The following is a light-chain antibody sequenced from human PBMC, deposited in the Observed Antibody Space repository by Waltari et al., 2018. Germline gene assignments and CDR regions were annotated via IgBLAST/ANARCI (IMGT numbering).Light chain of an antibody. J-gene: IGKJ1*01. CDR2: KAS. Sequence: DIQMTQSPSSLSASVGDRVTITCQASQDISNNLAWYQQKPGKVPKLLIYKASTLQSGVPSRCSGSGSGTDFTLTISSLPPEDFATYYCQHGYGTPWTFGQGTTVEIK. CDR1: QDISNN. V-gene: IGKV1-NL1*01. CDR3: QHGYGTPWT.